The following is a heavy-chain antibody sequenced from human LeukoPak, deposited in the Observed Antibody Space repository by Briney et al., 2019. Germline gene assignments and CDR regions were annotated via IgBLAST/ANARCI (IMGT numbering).Heavy chain of an antibody. CDR1: GGSISSSSYY. D-gene: IGHD3-22*01. CDR2: IYYSGST. J-gene: IGHJ3*02. Sequence: SETLSLTCTVSGGSISSSSYYWGWIRQPPGKGLEWIGSIYYSGSTYYNPSLKSRVTISVDTSKNQFSLKLSSVTAADTAMYYCARYDSRVIDAFDIWGQGTMVTVSS. CDR3: ARYDSRVIDAFDI. V-gene: IGHV4-39*01.